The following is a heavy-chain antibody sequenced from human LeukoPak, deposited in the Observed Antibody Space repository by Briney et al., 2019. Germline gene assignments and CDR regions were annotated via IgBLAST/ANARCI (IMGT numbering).Heavy chain of an antibody. CDR3: VSHGHYCFDR. D-gene: IGHD4-17*01. CDR1: GFTFNNLW. Sequence: GGSLRLSCAASGFTFNNLWMSWVRQAPGKGLEWVASIKEDGGEEYYVDSVKGRFTISRDNAKNSLYLQVNRLRVEDTGVYYCVSHGHYCFDRWGQGTLVTVSS. J-gene: IGHJ5*02. CDR2: IKEDGGEE. V-gene: IGHV3-7*01.